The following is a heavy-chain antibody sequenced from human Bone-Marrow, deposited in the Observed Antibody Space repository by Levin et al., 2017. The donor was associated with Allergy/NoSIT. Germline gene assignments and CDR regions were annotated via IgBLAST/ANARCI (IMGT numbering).Heavy chain of an antibody. CDR1: GFIFSNYA. J-gene: IGHJ4*02. CDR2: ISGSGGNT. D-gene: IGHD3-22*01. V-gene: IGHV3-23*01. Sequence: GESLKISCAASGFIFSNYAMNWVRQAPGKGLEWVSQISGSGGNTHYADSVKGRFTFSRDNSKNTLYLQMNSLRAEDTAVYYCAGYDTSAYHSPFDYGGQGTLVTVSS. CDR3: AGYDTSAYHSPFDY.